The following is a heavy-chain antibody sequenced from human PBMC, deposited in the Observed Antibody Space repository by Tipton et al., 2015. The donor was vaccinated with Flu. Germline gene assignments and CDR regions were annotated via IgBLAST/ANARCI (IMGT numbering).Heavy chain of an antibody. J-gene: IGHJ4*02. V-gene: IGHV3-21*01. CDR3: ARESSITMIVVVYPDY. CDR2: ISSSSSYI. Sequence: SLRLSCAASGFTFSSYSMNWVRQAPGKGLEWVSSISSSSSYIYYADSVKGRFTISRDNAKNSLYLQMNSLRAEDKAVYYCARESSITMIVVVYPDYWGQGTLVTVTS. D-gene: IGHD3-22*01. CDR1: GFTFSSYS.